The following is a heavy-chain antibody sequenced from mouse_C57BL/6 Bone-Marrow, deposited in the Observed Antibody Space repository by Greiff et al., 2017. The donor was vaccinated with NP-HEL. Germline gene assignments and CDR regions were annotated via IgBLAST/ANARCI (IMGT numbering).Heavy chain of an antibody. Sequence: EVQLQQSGAELVRPGASVKLSCTASGFNIKDDYMHWVKQRPEQGLEWIGWIDPENGDTEYASKFQGKATITADTSSNPAYLQLISLTSEDTAVYYCTTDGYYEDFDVWGTGTTVTVSS. D-gene: IGHD2-3*01. CDR3: TTDGYYEDFDV. CDR1: GFNIKDDY. J-gene: IGHJ1*03. CDR2: IDPENGDT. V-gene: IGHV14-4*01.